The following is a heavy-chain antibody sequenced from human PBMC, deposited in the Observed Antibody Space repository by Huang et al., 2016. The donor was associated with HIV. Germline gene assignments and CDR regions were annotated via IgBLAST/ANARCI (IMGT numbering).Heavy chain of an antibody. J-gene: IGHJ6*02. D-gene: IGHD2-8*01. Sequence: LVESGGGLVRPGGSLRLSCAGSTVTFSADGMTWVRQLPGQGREWVARSRQDGSEKHYVDSVEGRFNISRDNGKKLLFLEMRSLGVDDTAVYFCATKADAMDVWGQGTTVIVSS. CDR1: TVTFSADG. CDR2: SRQDGSEK. V-gene: IGHV3-7*01. CDR3: ATKADAMDV.